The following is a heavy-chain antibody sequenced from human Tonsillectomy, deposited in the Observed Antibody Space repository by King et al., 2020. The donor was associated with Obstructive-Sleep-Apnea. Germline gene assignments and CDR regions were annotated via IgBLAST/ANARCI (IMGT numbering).Heavy chain of an antibody. J-gene: IGHJ2*01. CDR2: ISRDSSTI. CDR1: GLTFRTQS. CDR3: ARLVDDYGDYVNWYFDL. Sequence: VQLVESGGGLVQPGGSLRLSCVASGLTFRTQSMTWVRLAPGKGLEWVSYISRDSSTIYYADSVKGRFTISRDNAKNSLYLQMSSLRAADTAVYYCARLVDDYGDYVNWYFDLWGRGTLVTVSS. D-gene: IGHD4-17*01. V-gene: IGHV3-48*01.